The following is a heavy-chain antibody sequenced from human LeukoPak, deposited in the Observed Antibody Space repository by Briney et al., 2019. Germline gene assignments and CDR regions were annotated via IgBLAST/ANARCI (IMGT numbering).Heavy chain of an antibody. D-gene: IGHD6-19*01. CDR3: ARELAVAPPNWFDP. V-gene: IGHV4-59*12. J-gene: IGHJ5*02. Sequence: PSETLSLTCTVSGGSISSYYWSWIRQPPGKGLEWIGYIYYSGSTNYNPSLKSRVTISVDTSKNQFSLKLSSVTAADTAVYYCARELAVAPPNWFDPWGQGTLVTVSS. CDR1: GGSISSYY. CDR2: IYYSGST.